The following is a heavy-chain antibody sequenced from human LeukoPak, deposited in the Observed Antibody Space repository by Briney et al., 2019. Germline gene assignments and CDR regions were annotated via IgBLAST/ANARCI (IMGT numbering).Heavy chain of an antibody. CDR1: GGSIXSSSYY. CDR3: ARXSXTWXQSRTSWFDP. V-gene: IGHV4-39*07. D-gene: IGHD5-24*01. J-gene: IGHJ5*02. Sequence: XXVXGGSIXSSSYYWGWIRQPPGKGLEWIGIIYYSGSTYYNPSLKSRVTISVDTSKNQFSLRLSSVTAADTAVYXCARXSXTWXQSRTSWFDPWGQGTLVTVSS. CDR2: IYYSGST.